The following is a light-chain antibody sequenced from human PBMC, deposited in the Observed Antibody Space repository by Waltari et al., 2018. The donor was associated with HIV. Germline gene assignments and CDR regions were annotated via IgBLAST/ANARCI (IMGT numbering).Light chain of an antibody. V-gene: IGLV2-8*01. CDR1: SSDVGGYNY. Sequence: QSALTQPPSASGSPGQSVTISCTGTSSDVGGYNYVSWYQQHPGKAPKLMIYEVSKRPSGVPDRVFGSKSGNTASLTVSGLQAEDEADYYCSSYAGSRDVFGTGTKVTVL. J-gene: IGLJ1*01. CDR3: SSYAGSRDV. CDR2: EVS.